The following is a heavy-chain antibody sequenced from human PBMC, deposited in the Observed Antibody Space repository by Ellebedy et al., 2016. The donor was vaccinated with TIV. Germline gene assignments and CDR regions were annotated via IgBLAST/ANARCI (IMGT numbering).Heavy chain of an antibody. V-gene: IGHV4-59*01. CDR2: IYYSGST. CDR3: ARTIYGSGSYIYWFDP. Sequence: MPSETLSLTCTVSGGSISTYYWSWIRQPPGKGLEWIGYIYYSGSTNYNPSLKSRVTISVDTSKNQFSLKLSSVTAADTAVYYCARTIYGSGSYIYWFDPWGQGTLVTVSS. CDR1: GGSISTYY. J-gene: IGHJ5*02. D-gene: IGHD3-10*01.